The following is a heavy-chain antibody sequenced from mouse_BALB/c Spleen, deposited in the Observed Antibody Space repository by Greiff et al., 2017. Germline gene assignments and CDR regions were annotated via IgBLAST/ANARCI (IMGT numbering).Heavy chain of an antibody. J-gene: IGHJ2*01. Sequence: EVKLMESGPELVKPGASVKISCKASGYTFTDYNMHWVKQSHGKSLEWIGYIYPYNGGTGYNQKFKSKATLTVDNSSNTAYMEHRSLTSEDSAVYYCARWFLPYYFDYWGQGTTLTVSS. CDR3: ARWFLPYYFDY. CDR2: IYPYNGGT. CDR1: GYTFTDYN. D-gene: IGHD2-2*01. V-gene: IGHV1S29*02.